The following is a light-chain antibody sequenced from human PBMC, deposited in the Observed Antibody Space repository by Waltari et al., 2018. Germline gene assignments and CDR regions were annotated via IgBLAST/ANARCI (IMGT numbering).Light chain of an antibody. Sequence: QLVLTQSPSASASLGASVKLTCTLSSGHSSNIIAWHQQRPERGPRYLMKVNSDGSHSKGDDLPYRVSGSSSGAERYLTISRLQSEDEADYYCETGGHGTWVFGGGTKLTVL. J-gene: IGLJ3*02. CDR3: ETGGHGTWV. CDR2: VNSDGSH. CDR1: SGHSSNI. V-gene: IGLV4-69*01.